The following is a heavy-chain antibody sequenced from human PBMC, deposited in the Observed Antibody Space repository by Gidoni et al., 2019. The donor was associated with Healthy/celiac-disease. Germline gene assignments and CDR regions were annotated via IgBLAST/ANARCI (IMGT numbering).Heavy chain of an antibody. D-gene: IGHD3-22*01. CDR1: GGSISSSSSY. CDR2: IYYSGST. V-gene: IGHV4-39*07. J-gene: IGHJ4*02. Sequence: QLQLQESGPGLVKPSETLSLTCTVTGGSISSSSSYWGWIRQPPGKGLEWIGSIYYSGSTYYNPSLKSRVTISVDTSKNQFSLKLSSVTAADTAVYYCARVTYYYDSSGYSRPLTFDYWGQGTLVTVSS. CDR3: ARVTYYYDSSGYSRPLTFDY.